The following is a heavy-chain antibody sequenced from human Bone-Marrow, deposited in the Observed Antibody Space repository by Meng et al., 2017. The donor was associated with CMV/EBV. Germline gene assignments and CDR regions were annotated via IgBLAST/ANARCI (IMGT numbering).Heavy chain of an antibody. Sequence: SETLSLTCTVSGGSISSYYWSWIRQSQGKGLEWIGYMYHSGATNYNPSLKSRITISVDTSKNQFSLNLRSVTAADTAIYYCARDGAREKGNWFDPWGQGILVTVSS. CDR2: MYHSGAT. V-gene: IGHV4-59*01. J-gene: IGHJ5*02. CDR3: ARDGAREKGNWFDP. D-gene: IGHD1-26*01. CDR1: GGSISSYY.